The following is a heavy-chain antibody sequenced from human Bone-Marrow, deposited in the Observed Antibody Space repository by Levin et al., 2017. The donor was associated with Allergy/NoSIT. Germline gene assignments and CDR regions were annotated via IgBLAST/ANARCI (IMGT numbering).Heavy chain of an antibody. J-gene: IGHJ4*02. CDR2: ISGSGGST. CDR1: GFTFSSYA. D-gene: IGHD6-6*01. CDR3: AKDLEYSSSPGVDY. Sequence: GGSLRLSCAASGFTFSSYAMSWVRQAPGKGLEWVSAISGSGGSTYYADSVKGRFTISRDNSKNTLYLQMNSLRAEDTAVYYCAKDLEYSSSPGVDYWGQGTLVTVSS. V-gene: IGHV3-23*01.